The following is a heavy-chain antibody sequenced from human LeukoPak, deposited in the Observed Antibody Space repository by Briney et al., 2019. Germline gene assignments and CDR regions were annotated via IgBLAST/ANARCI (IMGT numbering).Heavy chain of an antibody. CDR2: INPSGGST. J-gene: IGHJ4*02. Sequence: ASVKVSCKASGYTFTSYYMHWVRQAPGQGLEWMGIINPSGGSTSYAQKFQGRVTMTRDMSTSTVYMELSSLRSDDTAVYYCARDRGGSYLFDYWGQGTLVTVSS. V-gene: IGHV1-46*01. D-gene: IGHD1-26*01. CDR1: GYTFTSYY. CDR3: ARDRGGSYLFDY.